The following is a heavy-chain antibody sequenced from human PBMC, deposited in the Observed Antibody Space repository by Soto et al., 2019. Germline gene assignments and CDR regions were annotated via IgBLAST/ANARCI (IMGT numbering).Heavy chain of an antibody. D-gene: IGHD6-13*01. J-gene: IGHJ6*02. Sequence: LGESLRISGKGSGYSFTSYWISWVRQMPGKGLEWMGRIDPSDSYTNYSPSFQGHVTISADKSISTAYLQWSSLKASDTAMYYCARIVAAGGTFYYGMDVWGQGTTVTVSS. V-gene: IGHV5-10-1*01. CDR3: ARIVAAGGTFYYGMDV. CDR1: GYSFTSYW. CDR2: IDPSDSYT.